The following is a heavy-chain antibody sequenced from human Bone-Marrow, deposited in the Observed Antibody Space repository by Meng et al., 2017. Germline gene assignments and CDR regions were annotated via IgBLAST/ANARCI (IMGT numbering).Heavy chain of an antibody. CDR3: ARVAQSPNYYDFWSGYFHWFDP. V-gene: IGHV3-9*01. Sequence: GGSLRLSCAASGFTFDDYAMHWVRQAPGKGLEWVSGISWNSGSIGYADSVKGRFTISRDNAKNSLYLQMNSLRAEDTAVYYCARVAQSPNYYDFWSGYFHWFDPWGQGTLVTVSS. CDR2: ISWNSGSI. D-gene: IGHD3-3*01. J-gene: IGHJ5*02. CDR1: GFTFDDYA.